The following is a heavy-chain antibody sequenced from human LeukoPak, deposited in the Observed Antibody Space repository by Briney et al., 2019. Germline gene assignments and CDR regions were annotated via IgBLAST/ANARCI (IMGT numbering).Heavy chain of an antibody. Sequence: GESLKISCKGSGYSFTSYWIGWVRQMPGKGLEWMGIIYLGDSDTRYSPSFQGQVTISADKSISTAYLQWSSLKASDTAMYYCARRYTAMAGTGYYFDYWGQGTLVTVSS. V-gene: IGHV5-51*01. CDR2: IYLGDSDT. J-gene: IGHJ4*02. D-gene: IGHD5-18*01. CDR3: ARRYTAMAGTGYYFDY. CDR1: GYSFTSYW.